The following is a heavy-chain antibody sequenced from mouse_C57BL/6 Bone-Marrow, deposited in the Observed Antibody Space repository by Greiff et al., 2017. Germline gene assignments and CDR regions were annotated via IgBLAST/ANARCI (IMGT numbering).Heavy chain of an antibody. Sequence: EVQLQQSGAELVRPGASVKLSCTASGFNIKDDYMHWVKQRPEQGLEWIGWIDPENGDTEYASKFQGKATITADPSSNTAYLQLSSLTSEDTAVYYCTTLLNQGGFDYWGQGTTLTVSS. CDR2: IDPENGDT. J-gene: IGHJ2*01. CDR1: GFNIKDDY. CDR3: TTLLNQGGFDY. V-gene: IGHV14-4*01. D-gene: IGHD1-3*01.